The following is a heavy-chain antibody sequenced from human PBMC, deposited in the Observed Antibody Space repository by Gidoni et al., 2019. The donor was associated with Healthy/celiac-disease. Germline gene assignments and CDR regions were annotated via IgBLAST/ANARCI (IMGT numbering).Heavy chain of an antibody. CDR3: ARDNRYCSSTSCSTLDWFDP. D-gene: IGHD2-2*02. CDR1: GFTFSSDW. J-gene: IGHJ5*02. Sequence: VQLVESGGGLVQPGGSLRLSCAASGFTFSSDWMRWVRQAPGKGLEWVANIKQDGSEKYYVDSVKGRFTISRDNAKNSLYLQMNSLRAEDTAVYYCARDNRYCSSTSCSTLDWFDPWGQGTLVTVSS. CDR2: IKQDGSEK. V-gene: IGHV3-7*01.